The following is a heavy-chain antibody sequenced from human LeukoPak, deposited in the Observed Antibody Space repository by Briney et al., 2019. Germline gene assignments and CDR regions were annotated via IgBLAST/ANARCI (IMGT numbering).Heavy chain of an antibody. CDR3: ARDRRGPITESGNPNWFDP. CDR2: INPSGGST. CDR1: GCTFTSYY. D-gene: IGHD1-26*01. V-gene: IGHV1-46*01. J-gene: IGHJ5*02. Sequence: GASVKVSCKASGCTFTSYYMHWVRQAPGQGLEWMGIINPSGGSTSYAQKFQGRVTMTRDTSTSTVYMELSSLRSEDTAVYYCARDRRGPITESGNPNWFDPWGQGTLVTVSS.